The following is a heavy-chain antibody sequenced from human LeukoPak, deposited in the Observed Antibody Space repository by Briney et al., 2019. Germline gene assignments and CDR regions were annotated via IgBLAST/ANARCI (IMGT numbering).Heavy chain of an antibody. CDR2: ISGRGDRT. J-gene: IGHJ4*02. CDR1: GFTFSSYA. D-gene: IGHD6-19*01. V-gene: IGHV3-23*01. Sequence: TGGSLRLSCAASGFTFSSYAMSWVRQAPGKGLEWVSGISGRGDRTDYADSVKGRFTISRDNSKNSLYLQMNSLRAEDTVLYYCTKGPQYTSGLDYWGQGTLVTVSS. CDR3: TKGPQYTSGLDY.